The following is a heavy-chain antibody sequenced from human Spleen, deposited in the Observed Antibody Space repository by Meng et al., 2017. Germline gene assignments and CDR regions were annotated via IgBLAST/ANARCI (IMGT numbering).Heavy chain of an antibody. CDR1: GGSFSGYY. D-gene: IGHD4-11*01. J-gene: IGHJ4*02. CDR2: INHSGST. V-gene: IGHV4-34*01. CDR3: ARGPTTMAHDFDY. Sequence: QGRLQQWGPGLLKPSETLSPTCAGYGGSFSGYYWSWIRQPPGKGLEWIGEINHSGSTNYNPSLESRATISVDASQNNLSLKLSSVTAADSAVYYCARGPTTMAHDFDYWGQGTLVTVSS.